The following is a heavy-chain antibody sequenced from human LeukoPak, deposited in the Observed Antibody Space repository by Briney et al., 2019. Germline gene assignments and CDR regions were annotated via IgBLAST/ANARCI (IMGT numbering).Heavy chain of an antibody. J-gene: IGHJ4*02. CDR3: ARDRSGMEWLLYSRYFDY. V-gene: IGHV4-34*01. Sequence: PSETLSLTCAVYGGSFSGYYWSWIRQPPGKGLEWIGEINHSGSTYYNPSLKSRVTISVDTSKNQFSLKLSSVTAADTAVYYCARDRSGMEWLLYSRYFDYWGQGTLVTVSS. D-gene: IGHD3-3*01. CDR1: GGSFSGYY. CDR2: INHSGST.